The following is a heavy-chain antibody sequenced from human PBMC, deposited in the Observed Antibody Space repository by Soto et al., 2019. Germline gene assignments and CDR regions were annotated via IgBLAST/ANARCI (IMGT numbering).Heavy chain of an antibody. CDR1: GYPFTSYG. CDR2: ISAHNGHT. Sequence: QVHLVHSGAAVKKPGASVKVSCKASGYPFTSYGITWVRQAPVQGLEWIGWISAHNGHTAYAQKLQGRVIVTRDTSTSTAYMELMSLISDDTALYYFARGRYGDYWGQGALVTVSS. CDR3: ARGRYGDY. V-gene: IGHV1-18*01. D-gene: IGHD1-1*01. J-gene: IGHJ4*02.